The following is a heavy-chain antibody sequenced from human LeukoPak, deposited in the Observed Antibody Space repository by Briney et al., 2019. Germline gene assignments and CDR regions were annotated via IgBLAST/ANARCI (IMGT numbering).Heavy chain of an antibody. CDR3: AKDMGFGENF. CDR2: IRYDGSNK. V-gene: IGHV3-30*02. Sequence: GGSLRLSCAASGFTFSSYGMHWVRQAPGKGLEWVAFIRYDGSNKYYADSVKGRFTISRDNSKNTLYLQMNGLRTEDTAIYSCAKDMGFGENFWGQGTLVTVSS. D-gene: IGHD3-10*01. CDR1: GFTFSSYG. J-gene: IGHJ4*02.